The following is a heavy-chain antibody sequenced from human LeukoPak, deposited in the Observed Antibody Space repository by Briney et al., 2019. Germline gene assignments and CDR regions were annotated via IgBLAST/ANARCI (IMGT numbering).Heavy chain of an antibody. V-gene: IGHV3-74*01. CDR1: GFTFSSYW. D-gene: IGHD5-12*01. Sequence: GGSLRLSRAASGFTFSSYWMHWVRHAPGKGLVWVSRIDSDGSSTSYADSVKGRFTISRDNAKNTLYLQMNSLRAEDTAVYYCARGVAHAFDIWGQGTMVTVSS. CDR2: IDSDGSST. CDR3: ARGVAHAFDI. J-gene: IGHJ3*02.